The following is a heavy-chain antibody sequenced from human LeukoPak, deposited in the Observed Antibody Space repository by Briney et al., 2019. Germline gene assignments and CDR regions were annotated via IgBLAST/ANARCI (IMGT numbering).Heavy chain of an antibody. Sequence: ASVKVSCKASGGTYSSYAISWVRQAPGQELEWMGRSIPILGIANYAQKFQGRVTITADKSTSTAYMELSSLRSEDTAVYYCARAFGYCSSTSCYSFDYWGQGTLVTVSS. CDR3: ARAFGYCSSTSCYSFDY. V-gene: IGHV1-69*04. CDR2: SIPILGIA. J-gene: IGHJ4*02. CDR1: GGTYSSYA. D-gene: IGHD2-2*01.